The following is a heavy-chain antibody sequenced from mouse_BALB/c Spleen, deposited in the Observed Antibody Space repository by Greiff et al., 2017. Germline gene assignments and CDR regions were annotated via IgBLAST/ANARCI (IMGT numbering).Heavy chain of an antibody. V-gene: IGHV5-6*01. CDR2: ISSGGSYT. Sequence: EVHLVESGGDLVKPGGSLKLSCAASGFTFSSYGMTWVRQTPDKRLEWVATISSGGSYTYYPDSVKGRFTFSRDNAKNTLYLQMSSLKSEDTAMYYCARGGYYDYFDYWGQGTTLTVSS. J-gene: IGHJ2*01. CDR3: ARGGYYDYFDY. D-gene: IGHD2-1*01. CDR1: GFTFSSYG.